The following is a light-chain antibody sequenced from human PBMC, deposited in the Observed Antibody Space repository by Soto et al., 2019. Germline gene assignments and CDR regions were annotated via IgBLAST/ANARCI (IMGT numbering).Light chain of an antibody. Sequence: DSVLTGAPSTRSLSPGERATLSCGADRSGSDTLLTWFQQKPGQAPRLLIYGASTRATGIPDRFSGSESGTDFTLTISSLEPVDLAVYYTQQRRNWAPLSFGPGTRLEIK. J-gene: IGKJ5*01. CDR2: GAS. CDR1: RSGSDTL. V-gene: IGKV3D-20*02. CDR3: QQRRNWAPLS.